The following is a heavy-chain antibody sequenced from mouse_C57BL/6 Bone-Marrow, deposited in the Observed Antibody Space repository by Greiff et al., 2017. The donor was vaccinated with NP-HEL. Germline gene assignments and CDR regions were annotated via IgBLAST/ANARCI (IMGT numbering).Heavy chain of an antibody. V-gene: IGHV1-64*01. Sequence: VQLQQSGAELVKPGASVKLSCKASGYTFTSYWMHWVKQRPGQGLEWIGMIHPNSGSTNYNEKFKSKATLTVDKSSSTAYMQLSSLTSEDSAVYYCARSFYFPFAYWGQGTLVTVSA. J-gene: IGHJ3*01. CDR2: IHPNSGST. CDR1: GYTFTSYW. D-gene: IGHD2-1*01. CDR3: ARSFYFPFAY.